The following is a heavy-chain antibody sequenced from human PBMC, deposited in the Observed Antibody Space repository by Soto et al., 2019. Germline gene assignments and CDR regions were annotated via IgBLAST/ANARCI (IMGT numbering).Heavy chain of an antibody. CDR3: PRDQLGAAPSGRYYYYYYGMDF. Sequence: PGGSLRLSCAASGFTFSSYGMHWVRQAPGKGLEWVAVIWYDGSNKYYADSVKGRFTISRGNSKNTLYLQMNSLRAEDTAVYYCPRDQLGAAPSGRYYYYYYGMDFWGQGTTVTVSS. CDR2: IWYDGSNK. D-gene: IGHD3-10*01. CDR1: GFTFSSYG. J-gene: IGHJ6*02. V-gene: IGHV3-33*01.